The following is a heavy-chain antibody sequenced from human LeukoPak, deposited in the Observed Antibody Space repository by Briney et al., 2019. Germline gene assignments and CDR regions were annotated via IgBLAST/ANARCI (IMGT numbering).Heavy chain of an antibody. CDR2: INHSGST. D-gene: IGHD2-15*01. Sequence: PSETLSLTCAVYGGSFSGYYWSWIRQPPGKGLEWIGEINHSGSTNYNPSLKSRVTISVDTSKNQFSLKLSSVTAADTAVYYCARDPGGYSYCSGGSCYGWFDPWGQGTLVTVSS. CDR1: GGSFSGYY. V-gene: IGHV4-34*01. CDR3: ARDPGGYSYCSGGSCYGWFDP. J-gene: IGHJ5*02.